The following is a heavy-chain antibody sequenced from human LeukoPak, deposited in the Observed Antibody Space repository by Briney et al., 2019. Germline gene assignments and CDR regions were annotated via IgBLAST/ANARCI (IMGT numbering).Heavy chain of an antibody. J-gene: IGHJ4*02. D-gene: IGHD2-2*01. Sequence: GASVKVSCKASGYTFTSYGISWVRQAPGQGLEWMGWIGAYNGNTNYAQKLQGRVTMTTDTSTSTAYMELSSLRSEDTAVYYCASGRTDIVVVPATLRNYYFDYWGQGTLVTVSS. CDR3: ASGRTDIVVVPATLRNYYFDY. CDR2: IGAYNGNT. V-gene: IGHV1-18*01. CDR1: GYTFTSYG.